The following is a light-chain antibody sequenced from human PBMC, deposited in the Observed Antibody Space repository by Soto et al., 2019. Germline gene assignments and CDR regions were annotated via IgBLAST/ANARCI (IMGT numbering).Light chain of an antibody. J-gene: IGKJ1*01. CDR1: QSISSY. Sequence: DIQMTQSPSSLSASVGDRVTITCRASQSISSYLNWYQQKPGKAPTLLIYAASSLQSGVPSRFSGSGSGTDFTLTISSLQPEDFATYYGQQSYSTPPTCGQGTKVEIK. CDR2: AAS. CDR3: QQSYSTPPT. V-gene: IGKV1-39*01.